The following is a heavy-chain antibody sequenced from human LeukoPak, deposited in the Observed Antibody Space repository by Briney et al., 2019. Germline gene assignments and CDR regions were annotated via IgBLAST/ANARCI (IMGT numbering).Heavy chain of an antibody. CDR1: GFIFSSHD. V-gene: IGHV3-23*01. D-gene: IGHD6-19*01. CDR2: ISDSGANT. J-gene: IGHJ2*01. Sequence: GGSLRLSCAASGFIFSSHDMKWVRQAPGKGLEWVSTISDSGANTYYADSVRGRFTISRDNSKNTLYLQKNSLRADNTAIYYCAKSMTLQWRGFFDLWGRGTHVTVSS. CDR3: AKSMTLQWRGFFDL.